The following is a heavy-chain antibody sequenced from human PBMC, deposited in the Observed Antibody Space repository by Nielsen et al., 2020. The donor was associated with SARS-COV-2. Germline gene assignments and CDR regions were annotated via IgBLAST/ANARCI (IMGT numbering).Heavy chain of an antibody. CDR3: ARQRGSYTIYYFDY. CDR2: IYYSGST. CDR1: GGSISSYY. V-gene: IGHV4-39*01. J-gene: IGHJ4*02. Sequence: SETLSLTCTVSGGSISSYYWGWIRQPPGKGLEWIGSIYYSGSTYYNPSLKSRVTISVDTSKNQFSLKLSSVTAADTAVYYCARQRGSYTIYYFDYWGQGTLVTVSS. D-gene: IGHD1-26*01.